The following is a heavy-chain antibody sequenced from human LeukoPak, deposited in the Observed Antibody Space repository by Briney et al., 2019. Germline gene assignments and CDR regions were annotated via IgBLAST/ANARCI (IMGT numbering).Heavy chain of an antibody. J-gene: IGHJ4*02. CDR3: ARQPNEAYNRNVEYFDY. CDR1: GYTFTSYY. CDR2: INPSGGST. Sequence: ASVKVSCKASGYTFTSYYMHWVRQAPGQGLEWMGIINPSGGSTSYAQKFQGRVTMTRDTSTSTVYMELSSLRSEDTAVYYCARQPNEAYNRNVEYFDYWGQETLVTVSS. D-gene: IGHD1-14*01. V-gene: IGHV1-46*01.